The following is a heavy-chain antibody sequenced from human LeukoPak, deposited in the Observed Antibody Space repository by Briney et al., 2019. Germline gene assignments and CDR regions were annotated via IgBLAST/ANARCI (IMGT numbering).Heavy chain of an antibody. J-gene: IGHJ4*02. Sequence: ASVKVSCKASGYTFTSYGIRWVRQAPGQGLEWMGWISAYNGNTNYAQKLQGRVTMTTDTSTSTAYMELRSLRSDDTAVYYCARGVPIAAAGTSFDYWGQGTLVTVSS. CDR1: GYTFTSYG. CDR2: ISAYNGNT. CDR3: ARGVPIAAAGTSFDY. D-gene: IGHD6-13*01. V-gene: IGHV1-18*01.